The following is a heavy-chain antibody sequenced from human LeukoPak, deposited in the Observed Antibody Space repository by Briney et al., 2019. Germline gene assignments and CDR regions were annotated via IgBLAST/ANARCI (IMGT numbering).Heavy chain of an antibody. D-gene: IGHD3-10*01. CDR3: ARPPWGSGSFGYYYGMDV. V-gene: IGHV3-21*01. J-gene: IGHJ6*04. CDR2: ISSSSSYI. CDR1: GFTFSSYS. Sequence: GGSLRLSCAASGFTFSSYSMNWVRQAPGKGLEWVPSISSSSSYIYYADSVKGRFTISRDNAKNSLYLQMNSLRAEDTAVYYCARPPWGSGSFGYYYGMDVWGKGTTVTVSS.